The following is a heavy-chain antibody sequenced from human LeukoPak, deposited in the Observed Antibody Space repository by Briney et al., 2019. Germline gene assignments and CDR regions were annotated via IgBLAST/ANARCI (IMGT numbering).Heavy chain of an antibody. D-gene: IGHD1-26*01. CDR2: ISGSGGYT. CDR3: AKGQKWELPLDY. Sequence: GGSLRLSCAASGFTFSSYAMSWVRQAPGKGLEWVSAISGSGGYTYYADSVKGRSTISRDNSKNTLYLQMNSLRAEDTAVYYCAKGQKWELPLDYWGQGTLVTVSS. CDR1: GFTFSSYA. V-gene: IGHV3-23*01. J-gene: IGHJ4*02.